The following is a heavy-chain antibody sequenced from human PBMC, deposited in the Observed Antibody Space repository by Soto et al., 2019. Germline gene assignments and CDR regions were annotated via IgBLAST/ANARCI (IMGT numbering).Heavy chain of an antibody. D-gene: IGHD4-17*01. J-gene: IGHJ6*02. Sequence: SETLSLTCTVSGGSISSYYWSWIRQPPGKGLEWIGYIYYSGSTNYNPSLKSRVTISVDTSKNQFSLKLSSVTAADTAVYYCARLSYGGIKYYYYYYGMDVWGQGTTVTVSS. CDR2: IYYSGST. CDR1: GGSISSYY. CDR3: ARLSYGGIKYYYYYYGMDV. V-gene: IGHV4-59*01.